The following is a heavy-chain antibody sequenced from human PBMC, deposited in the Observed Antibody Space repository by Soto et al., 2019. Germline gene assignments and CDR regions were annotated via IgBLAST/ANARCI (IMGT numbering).Heavy chain of an antibody. CDR2: IYYSGST. V-gene: IGHV4-30-4*01. Sequence: SETRSLTCTVAGDSISSGDYDWSWIRQPPGKGLEWIAYIYYSGSTYYNPSLMSRVTISVDTSKNHFSLTLISVTAADTAVYYCGRVIPRIISFDYWGQGTPVTVSS. CDR1: GDSISSGDYD. D-gene: IGHD3-10*01. J-gene: IGHJ4*02. CDR3: GRVIPRIISFDY.